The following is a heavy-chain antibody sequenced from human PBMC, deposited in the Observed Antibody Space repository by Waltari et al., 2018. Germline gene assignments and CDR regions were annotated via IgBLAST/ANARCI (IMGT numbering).Heavy chain of an antibody. V-gene: IGHV4-4*02. CDR1: GESMSSGDW. J-gene: IGHJ4*02. CDR3: ARDRGRGIYLDS. D-gene: IGHD2-15*01. CDR2: IQRSGRT. Sequence: QMQLQESGPGLVKPSGTLSVTCTVSGESMSSGDWWSWVRQSPEKGLEWIGQIQRSGRTHYNPSFESRVSISIDTSNNQFSLKVSSTTAADTAVYYCARDRGRGIYLDSWGRGTLVTVSA.